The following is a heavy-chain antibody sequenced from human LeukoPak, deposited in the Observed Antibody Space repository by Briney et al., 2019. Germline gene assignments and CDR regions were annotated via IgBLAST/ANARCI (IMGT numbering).Heavy chain of an antibody. V-gene: IGHV5-51*01. CDR3: ARREKSAFDV. CDR2: IHPVDSHT. J-gene: IGHJ3*01. Sequence: GESLKISCKGSGFSFTSYWIGWVRQMPGKGLEWMGIIHPVDSHTRYSPSFQGQVSISADKSISTAYLQWSSLKASDTAMYYCARREKSAFDVWGQGTMVTVSS. D-gene: IGHD1-26*01. CDR1: GFSFTSYW.